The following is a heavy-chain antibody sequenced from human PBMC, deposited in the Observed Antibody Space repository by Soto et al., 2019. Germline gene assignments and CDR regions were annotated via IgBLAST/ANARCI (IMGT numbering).Heavy chain of an antibody. CDR3: ARSFTIFGVVTYYFDY. V-gene: IGHV4-59*01. J-gene: IGHJ4*02. CDR1: GGSISSYY. D-gene: IGHD3-3*01. CDR2: IYYSGST. Sequence: PSETLSLTCTVSGGSISSYYWSWIRQPPGRGLEWIGYIYYSGSTNYNPSLKSRVTISVDTSKNQFSLKLSSVTAADTAVYYCARSFTIFGVVTYYFDYWGQGTLVTVSS.